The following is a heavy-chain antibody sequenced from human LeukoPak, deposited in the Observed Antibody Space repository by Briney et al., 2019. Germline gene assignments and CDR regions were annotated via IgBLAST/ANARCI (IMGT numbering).Heavy chain of an antibody. CDR2: ISYDGSNK. CDR3: ARTKYSSSSYYFDY. D-gene: IGHD6-6*01. CDR1: GFTFSSYG. Sequence: GGSLRLSCAASGFTFSSYGMHWVRQAPGKGLEWVAVISYDGSNKYYADSVKGRFTISRDNSKNTLYLQMNSLGAEDTAVYYCARTKYSSSSYYFDYWGQGTLVTVSS. V-gene: IGHV3-30*03. J-gene: IGHJ4*02.